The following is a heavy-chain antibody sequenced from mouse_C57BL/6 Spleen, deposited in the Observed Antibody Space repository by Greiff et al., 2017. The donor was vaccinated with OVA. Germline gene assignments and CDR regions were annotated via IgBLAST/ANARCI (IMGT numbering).Heavy chain of an antibody. D-gene: IGHD3-1*01. CDR1: GFSLTSYG. J-gene: IGHJ4*01. CDR2: IWSGGST. Sequence: QVQLQQSGPGLVQPSQSLSITCTVSGFSLTSYGVHWVRQSPGKGLEWLGVIWSGGSTDYNAAFISILSISKDNSKSQVFFQMHSLQADDTSIYYCARRAMYALAYWGPGTSVTVSS. CDR3: ARRAMYALAY. V-gene: IGHV2-2*01.